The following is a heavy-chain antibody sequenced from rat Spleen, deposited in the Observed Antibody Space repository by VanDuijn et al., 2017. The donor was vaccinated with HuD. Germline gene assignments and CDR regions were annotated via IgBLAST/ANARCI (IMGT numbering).Heavy chain of an antibody. CDR1: GFTFSYYY. Sequence: EVQLVESDGGLVQPGGSLKLSCAASGFTFSYYYMARVRQAPTKGLEWVATINYDGSRTDYRDSVKGRFTISRDNAISNLFLQMDSLRSEDTETYYCARSVFDYWGQGVMVTVSS. J-gene: IGHJ2*01. CDR2: INYDGSRT. V-gene: IGHV5-29*01. CDR3: ARSVFDY.